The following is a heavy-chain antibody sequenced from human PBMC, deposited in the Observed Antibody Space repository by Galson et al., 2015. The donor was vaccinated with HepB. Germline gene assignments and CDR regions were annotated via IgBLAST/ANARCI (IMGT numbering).Heavy chain of an antibody. Sequence: SVKVSCTASGYTFTSYGISWVRQAPGQGLEWMGWVSAYNGNTNYAQKLQGRVTMTTDTSTSTAYMELRSLRSDDTAVYYCARALGYYYGSGQINYYDYYGIDVWGQGTTVTVSS. V-gene: IGHV1-18*04. D-gene: IGHD3-10*01. J-gene: IGHJ6*02. CDR1: GYTFTSYG. CDR2: VSAYNGNT. CDR3: ARALGYYYGSGQINYYDYYGIDV.